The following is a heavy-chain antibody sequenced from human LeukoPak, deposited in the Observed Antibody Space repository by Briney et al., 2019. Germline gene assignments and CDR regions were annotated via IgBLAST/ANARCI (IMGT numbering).Heavy chain of an antibody. CDR3: ARGKRGSYLDY. CDR1: GYTFTSYG. D-gene: IGHD3-16*01. J-gene: IGHJ4*02. Sequence: ASVKVSCKASGYTFTSYGISWVRQASGQGLEWMGIINPSGGSTSYAQKFQGRVTMTRDMSTSTVYMELSRLRSDDTAVYYCARGKRGSYLDYWGQGTPVTVSS. V-gene: IGHV1-46*01. CDR2: INPSGGST.